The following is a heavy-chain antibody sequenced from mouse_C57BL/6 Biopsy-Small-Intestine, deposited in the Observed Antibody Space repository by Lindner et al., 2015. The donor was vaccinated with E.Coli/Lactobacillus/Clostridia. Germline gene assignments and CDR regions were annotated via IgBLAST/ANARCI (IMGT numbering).Heavy chain of an antibody. CDR2: ITSVSNTI. CDR1: GFTFSDYG. V-gene: IGHV5-17*01. Sequence: VQLQESGGGLVKPGGSQKLSCAASGFTFSDYGMHWVRQAPEKGLEWVAYITSVSNTIYYADTVKGRFTISRDNAKNTLFLQMTSLRSEDTAMYYCTREDYGYTYGWYFDVWGTGTTVTVSS. D-gene: IGHD1-1*01. CDR3: TREDYGYTYGWYFDV. J-gene: IGHJ1*03.